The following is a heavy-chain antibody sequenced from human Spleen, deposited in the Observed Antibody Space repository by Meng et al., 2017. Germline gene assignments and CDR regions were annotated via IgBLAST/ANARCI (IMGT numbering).Heavy chain of an antibody. CDR2: INHSGST. D-gene: IGHD6-19*01. Sequence: GSLRLSCAVYGGSFSGYYWSWIRQPPGKGLEWIGEINHSGSTNYNPSLKSRVTISVDTSKNQFSLKLSSVTAADTAVYYCARGYGWYDYWGQGTLVTVSS. J-gene: IGHJ4*02. CDR1: GGSFSGYY. CDR3: ARGYGWYDY. V-gene: IGHV4-34*01.